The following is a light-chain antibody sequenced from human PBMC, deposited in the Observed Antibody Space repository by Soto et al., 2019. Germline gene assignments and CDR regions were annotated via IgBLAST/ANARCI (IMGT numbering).Light chain of an antibody. CDR3: QRYYSTPS. Sequence: DIVMTQSPDSLAVSLGERATINCKSSQSILYTSNNKNYLAWYQQKPGQPPNLLIYWASTRESGVPDRFSGSGSGTDFTLTISSLQAEDVAVYYCQRYYSTPSFGPGTKVDIK. CDR2: WAS. J-gene: IGKJ3*01. V-gene: IGKV4-1*01. CDR1: QSILYTSNNKNY.